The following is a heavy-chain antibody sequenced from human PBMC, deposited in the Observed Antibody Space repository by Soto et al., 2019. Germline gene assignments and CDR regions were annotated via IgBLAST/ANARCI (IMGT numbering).Heavy chain of an antibody. V-gene: IGHV3-73*01. CDR2: IRSKANNYAT. J-gene: IGHJ3*02. CDR1: GFTFSGSA. D-gene: IGHD3-22*01. CDR3: TRLIAAFEAFDI. Sequence: EVQLVESGGGLVQPGGSLKLSCAASGFTFSGSAMHWVRQASGKGLEWVGRIRSKANNYATAYAASVKGRFTISRDDSKNTAYLQMNSLKTEDTAVYYCTRLIAAFEAFDIWGQGTMVTVSS.